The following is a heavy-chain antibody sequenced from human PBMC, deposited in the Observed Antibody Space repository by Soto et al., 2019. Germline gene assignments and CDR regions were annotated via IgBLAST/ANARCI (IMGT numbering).Heavy chain of an antibody. CDR1: GGPVSGDDLY. J-gene: IGHJ6*02. V-gene: IGHV4-31*02. CDR3: ARALVTDYNSRDYHYYFAMDV. Sequence: PSETLSLTCVVSGGPVSGDDLYWSWIRHLPGKGLEWIANVYHTGTTYYNPPLKSRVSMSVDTSQNQFSLILASVTAADTAVYYCARALVTDYNSRDYHYYFAMDVWGRGTSVTVSS. CDR2: VYHTGTT. D-gene: IGHD3-22*01.